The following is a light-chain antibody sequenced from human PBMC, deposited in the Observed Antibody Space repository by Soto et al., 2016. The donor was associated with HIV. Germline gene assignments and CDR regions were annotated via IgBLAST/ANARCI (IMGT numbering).Light chain of an antibody. Sequence: SYELTQPSSVSVSPGQTARITCSGDVLAKKYARWFQQKPGQAPVLVIFKDSERPSGIPERFSGSSSGTTVTLTISGAHVEDEADYYCYSAADIIWVFGGGTKLTVL. CDR2: KDS. V-gene: IGLV3-27*01. CDR3: YSAADIIWV. J-gene: IGLJ3*02. CDR1: VLAKKY.